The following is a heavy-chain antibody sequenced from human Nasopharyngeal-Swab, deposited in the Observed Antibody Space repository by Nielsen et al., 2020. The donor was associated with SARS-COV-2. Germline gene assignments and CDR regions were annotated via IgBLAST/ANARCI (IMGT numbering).Heavy chain of an antibody. V-gene: IGHV1-3*01. Sequence: ASVKVSCKASGYTFTNHPMHWVRQPPGQSLEWLGCINVGNGNTEYSQRFQGRVTISTDTSASTAFMELTNLRSEDTAIYYCARGIHSSAWIVDYWGQGTLVTVSS. J-gene: IGHJ4*02. CDR2: INVGNGNT. CDR3: ARGIHSSAWIVDY. CDR1: GYTFTNHP. D-gene: IGHD6-25*01.